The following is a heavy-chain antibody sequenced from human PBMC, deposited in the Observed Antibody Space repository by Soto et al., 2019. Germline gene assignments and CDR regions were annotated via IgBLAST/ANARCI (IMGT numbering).Heavy chain of an antibody. V-gene: IGHV3-23*01. D-gene: IGHD2-2*01. CDR2: IGGSGTPT. J-gene: IGHJ6*02. CDR3: ARYIPGVRYYGMDV. CDR1: GFTFNSYA. Sequence: EVQLLESGGGLVQPGGSLRLSCAASGFTFNSYAMKWVRQAPGKGLEWVSLIGGSGTPTYYADSVKGRFTISRDNSGNTLFLEMYSLRAEDTAVYYCARYIPGVRYYGMDVWGQGTTVTVSS.